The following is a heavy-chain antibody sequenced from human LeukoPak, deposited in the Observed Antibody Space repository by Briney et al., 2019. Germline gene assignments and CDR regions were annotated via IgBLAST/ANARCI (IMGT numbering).Heavy chain of an antibody. D-gene: IGHD7-27*01. CDR1: GDFITAYY. J-gene: IGHJ4*02. CDR2: VYHTGST. Sequence: PSETLSLTCTVSGDFITAYYWSWIRQPPGKGLEWIGYVYHTGSTEYNPSLRSRVTISLDLSKHQFSLNLTSVTAADTAVYHCASNTGTVFDYWGQGALVTVSS. CDR3: ASNTGTVFDY. V-gene: IGHV4-59*01.